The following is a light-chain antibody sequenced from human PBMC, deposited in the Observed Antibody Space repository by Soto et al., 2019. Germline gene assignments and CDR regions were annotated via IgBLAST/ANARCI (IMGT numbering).Light chain of an antibody. CDR1: NYNIGSNA. Sequence: QSVLTQPPSASGTPGQRVTISCSGSNYNIGSNAVNWYQQLPGTAPKLLIHGNDQRPSGVPDRLSGSKSGTSASLAISGLQSEDEADYYCAAWDDRLNAPVFGGGTKVTVL. V-gene: IGLV1-44*01. J-gene: IGLJ2*01. CDR2: GND. CDR3: AAWDDRLNAPV.